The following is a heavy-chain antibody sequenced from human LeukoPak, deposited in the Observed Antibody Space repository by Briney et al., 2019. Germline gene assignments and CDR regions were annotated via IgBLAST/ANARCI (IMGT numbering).Heavy chain of an antibody. D-gene: IGHD4-23*01. Sequence: SVKVSCKASGGTFSSYTISWVRQAPGQGLEWMGRIIPILGIANYAQKFQGRVTITADKSTSTAYMELSSLRSEDTAVYYCARATSVDWFDPWGQGTLVTVSS. V-gene: IGHV1-69*02. CDR1: GGTFSSYT. CDR2: IIPILGIA. J-gene: IGHJ5*02. CDR3: ARATSVDWFDP.